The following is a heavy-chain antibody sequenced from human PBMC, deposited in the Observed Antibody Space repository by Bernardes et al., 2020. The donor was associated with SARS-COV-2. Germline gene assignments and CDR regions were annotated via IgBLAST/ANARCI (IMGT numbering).Heavy chain of an antibody. CDR3: VKDRPLHPVDS. Sequence: GGSLRLSCVASGFTFNVFAMSWVRQAPGKGLEWVASATRDAGGTFYADSVKGRFTIARDNSKNTLYLQMNSLTAADTAVYYCVKDRPLHPVDSWGQGTLVTVSS. CDR2: ATRDAGGT. D-gene: IGHD3-16*02. CDR1: GFTFNVFA. J-gene: IGHJ4*02. V-gene: IGHV3-23*01.